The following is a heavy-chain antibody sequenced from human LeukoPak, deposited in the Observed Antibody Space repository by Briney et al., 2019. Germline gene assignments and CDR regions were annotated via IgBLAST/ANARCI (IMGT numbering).Heavy chain of an antibody. CDR1: GYTFTGYY. Sequence: ASVKVSCNASGYTFTGYYMHWVRQAPGQGLEWMGWINPNSGGTNYAQKFQGRVTMTRDTSISTAYMELSRLRSDDTAVYYCARSDDSSGYYYYYYYYMDVWGKGTTVTVSS. J-gene: IGHJ6*03. CDR3: ARSDDSSGYYYYYYYYMDV. D-gene: IGHD3-22*01. V-gene: IGHV1-2*02. CDR2: INPNSGGT.